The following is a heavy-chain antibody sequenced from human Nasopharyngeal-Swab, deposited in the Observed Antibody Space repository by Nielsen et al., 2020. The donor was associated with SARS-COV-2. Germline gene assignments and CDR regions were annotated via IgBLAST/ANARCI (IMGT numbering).Heavy chain of an antibody. CDR2: ISSSSSTI. CDR3: ARDGLTYYDILTGYSWFDP. J-gene: IGHJ5*02. Sequence: GGSLRLSCAASGFTFSSNSMNWVRQAPGKGLEWVSYISSSSSTIYYADSVKGRFTISRDNAKNSLYLQMNSLRDEDTAVYYCARDGLTYYDILTGYSWFDPWGQGTLVTVSS. D-gene: IGHD3-9*01. CDR1: GFTFSSNS. V-gene: IGHV3-48*02.